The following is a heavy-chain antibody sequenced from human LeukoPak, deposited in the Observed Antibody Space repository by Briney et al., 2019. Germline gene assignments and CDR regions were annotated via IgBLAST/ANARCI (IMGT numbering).Heavy chain of an antibody. CDR3: VRRYRRLFDH. V-gene: IGHV3-48*03. CDR2: ISGSGSNT. CDR1: GFSFNSYE. D-gene: IGHD2-2*02. Sequence: PGGSLRLSCAASGFSFNSYEMNWVRQTPGKGLEWVSTISGSGSNTWYADSVKGRFTISRDNAMNSLSLHMNSLRVEDTAVYYCVRRYRRLFDHGRPGTLATVSS. J-gene: IGHJ4*02.